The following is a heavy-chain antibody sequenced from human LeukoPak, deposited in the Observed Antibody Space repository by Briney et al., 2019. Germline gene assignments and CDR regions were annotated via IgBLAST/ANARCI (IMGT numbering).Heavy chain of an antibody. CDR2: INGGGDPI. Sequence: GGSLRLSCAASGFTFSRDSMNWVRQAPGKGLEWVAYINGGGDPILYADSVRGRFTISRDNAKNSLYLQMNNLGAEDTAVYYCAKDRSEWLVFYFDYWGQGTLVTVSS. J-gene: IGHJ4*02. CDR1: GFTFSRDS. D-gene: IGHD6-19*01. V-gene: IGHV3-48*01. CDR3: AKDRSEWLVFYFDY.